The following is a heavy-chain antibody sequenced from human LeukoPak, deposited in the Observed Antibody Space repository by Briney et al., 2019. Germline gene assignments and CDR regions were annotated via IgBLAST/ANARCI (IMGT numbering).Heavy chain of an antibody. J-gene: IGHJ3*02. D-gene: IGHD3-16*02. V-gene: IGHV4-39*07. CDR2: IYYSGST. CDR1: GGSISSYY. Sequence: SETLSLTCTVSGGSISSYYWGWIRQPPGKGLEWIGSIYYSGSTYYNPSLKSRVTISVDTSKNQFSLKLSSVTAADTAVYYCARLGISMITFGGVIVIGAFDIWGQGTMVTVSS. CDR3: ARLGISMITFGGVIVIGAFDI.